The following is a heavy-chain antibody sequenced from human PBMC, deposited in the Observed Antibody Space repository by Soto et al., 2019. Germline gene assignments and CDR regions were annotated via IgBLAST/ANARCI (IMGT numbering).Heavy chain of an antibody. Sequence: PGGSLRLSCAASGFTFSSYAMSWVRQAPGKGLEWVSAISGNGGSTYYADSVKGRFTISRDNSKNTLYLQMNSLRAEDTAVYYCAKAPAMTTVTTWIDPWGQGTLVTVSS. J-gene: IGHJ5*02. CDR1: GFTFSSYA. CDR3: AKAPAMTTVTTWIDP. CDR2: ISGNGGST. D-gene: IGHD4-17*01. V-gene: IGHV3-23*01.